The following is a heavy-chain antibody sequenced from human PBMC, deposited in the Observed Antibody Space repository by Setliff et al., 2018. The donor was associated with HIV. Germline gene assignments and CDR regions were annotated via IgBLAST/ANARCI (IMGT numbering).Heavy chain of an antibody. CDR1: GGTLSSHA. D-gene: IGHD2-8*01. J-gene: IGHJ3*02. CDR2: IIPIFGSA. V-gene: IGHV1-69*13. CDR3: ASKLHCTNGVCLDAFDI. Sequence: SVKVSCKASGGTLSSHAISWVRQAPGQGLEWMGGIIPIFGSANHAQKFKDRVTITADESTNTVYMELSSLRSEDTAVYYCASKLHCTNGVCLDAFDIWGQGTMVTVSS.